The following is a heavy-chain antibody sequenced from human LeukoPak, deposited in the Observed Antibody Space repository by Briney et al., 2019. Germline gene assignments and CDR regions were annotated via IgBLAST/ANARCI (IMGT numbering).Heavy chain of an antibody. CDR3: AGGIGTTVRGYFDF. V-gene: IGHV4-30-2*06. D-gene: IGHD4-11*01. CDR1: SGSIINSDLY. J-gene: IGHJ4*02. Sequence: SETPSLTCTVSSGSIINSDLYWSWIRQSPGKGLEWIGYIYHSTNTYYNPSLKSRVTMSVDSSKNQFSLRLTSVTAADTAVYYCAGGIGTTVRGYFDFWGQGTQVTVSS. CDR2: IYHSTNT.